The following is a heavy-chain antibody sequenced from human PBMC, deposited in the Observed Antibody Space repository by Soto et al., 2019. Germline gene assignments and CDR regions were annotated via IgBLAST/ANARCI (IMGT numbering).Heavy chain of an antibody. CDR2: INPSGGST. D-gene: IGHD3-22*01. CDR3: ARADYYDSSGFYYDC. J-gene: IGHJ5*01. Sequence: ASVKVSCKASGYIFTNHYIHWVRQAPGQGLEWMGIINPSGGSTNYLQKFQGRITMTRDTSTSTVYMELSSLRSEDTAVYFCARADYYDSSGFYYDCRGHGTLVTVSS. V-gene: IGHV1-46*01. CDR1: GYIFTNHY.